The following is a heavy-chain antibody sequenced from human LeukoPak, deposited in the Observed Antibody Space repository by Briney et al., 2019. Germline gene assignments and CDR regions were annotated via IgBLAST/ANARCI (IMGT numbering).Heavy chain of an antibody. V-gene: IGHV1-18*01. J-gene: IGHJ6*03. CDR2: ISAYNGNT. CDR1: GYTFTSYG. Sequence: ASVKVSCKASGYTFTSYGISWVRQAPGQGLEWMGWISAYNGNTNYAQKLQGRVTMTTDTSTSTAYVELRSLRSDDTAVYYCARLEDSYYYMDVWGKGTTVTVSS. D-gene: IGHD3-22*01. CDR3: ARLEDSYYYMDV.